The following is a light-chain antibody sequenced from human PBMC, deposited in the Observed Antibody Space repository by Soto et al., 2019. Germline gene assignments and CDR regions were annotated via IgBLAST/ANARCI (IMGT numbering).Light chain of an antibody. J-gene: IGKJ1*01. Sequence: DIQMTQSPSTLSGSVGDSVTITCRASQTISSWLAWYQQKPGKAPKLLIYKASTLKSGVPSRFSGSGSGTEFTLTISSLQPDDFATYYCQHYNSYSEAVGQGTKGEI. CDR2: KAS. CDR3: QHYNSYSEA. CDR1: QTISSW. V-gene: IGKV1-5*03.